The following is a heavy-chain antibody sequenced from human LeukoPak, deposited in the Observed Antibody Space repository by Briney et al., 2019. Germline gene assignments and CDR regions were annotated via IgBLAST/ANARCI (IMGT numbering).Heavy chain of an antibody. CDR3: ARGPNYGGNSKDFDY. D-gene: IGHD4-23*01. J-gene: IGHJ4*02. V-gene: IGHV4-34*01. CDR1: GGSSSGYY. Sequence: PSETLSLTCAVYGGSSSGYYWSWIRQPPGKGLEWIGEINHSGSTNYNPSLKSRVTISVDTSKNQFSLKLSSVTAADTAVYYCARGPNYGGNSKDFDYWGQGTLVTVSS. CDR2: INHSGST.